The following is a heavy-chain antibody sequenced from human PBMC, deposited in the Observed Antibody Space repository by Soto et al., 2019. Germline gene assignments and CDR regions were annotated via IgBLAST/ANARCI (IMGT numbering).Heavy chain of an antibody. Sequence: GGSLRLSCAASGFTFSSYGMHWVRQAPGKGLEWVGFIRSKAYGGTTEYAASVKGRFTISRDDSKSIAYLQMNSLKTEDTAVYYCTRDLRIFGVVPVDVWGKGTTVTVSS. CDR1: GFTFSSYG. D-gene: IGHD3-3*01. V-gene: IGHV3-49*04. J-gene: IGHJ6*04. CDR2: IRSKAYGGTT. CDR3: TRDLRIFGVVPVDV.